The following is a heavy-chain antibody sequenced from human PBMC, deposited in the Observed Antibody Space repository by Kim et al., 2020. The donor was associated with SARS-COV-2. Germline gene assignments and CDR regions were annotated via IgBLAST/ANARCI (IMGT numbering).Heavy chain of an antibody. J-gene: IGHJ6*02. Sequence: GGSLRLSCAASGFTFSSYGMHWVRQAPGKGLEWVAVISYDGSNKYYADSVKGRFTISRDNSKNTLYLQMNSLRAEDTAVYYCAKGENYDILTGYTYYYGMDVWGQGTTVTVSS. CDR2: ISYDGSNK. CDR1: GFTFSSYG. D-gene: IGHD3-9*01. V-gene: IGHV3-30*18. CDR3: AKGENYDILTGYTYYYGMDV.